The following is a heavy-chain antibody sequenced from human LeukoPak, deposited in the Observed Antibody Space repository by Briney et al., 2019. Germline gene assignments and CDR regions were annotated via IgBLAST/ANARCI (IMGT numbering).Heavy chain of an antibody. J-gene: IGHJ4*02. CDR1: GGSFSGYN. V-gene: IGHV4-34*01. CDR3: ARVSGYCSGGSCYYFDY. D-gene: IGHD2-15*01. Sequence: SETLPLTCAVYGGSFSGYNWSWFRRPPGKGLEWIGEINHSGSTNYNPSPKSRVTISVDTSKNQFSLKLSSVTAADTAVYYCARVSGYCSGGSCYYFDYWGQGTLVTVSS. CDR2: INHSGST.